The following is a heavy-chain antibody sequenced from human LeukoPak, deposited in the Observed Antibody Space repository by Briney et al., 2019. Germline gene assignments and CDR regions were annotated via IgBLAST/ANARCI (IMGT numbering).Heavy chain of an antibody. Sequence: GGSLRLSCAASGFTFSNSGMNWVRQAPGKGLEWVSTISGSGDSTYYADSVKGRFTSSRDNAKNSLYLQMNSLRAEDTAVYYCAELGITMIGGVWGKGTTVTVSS. CDR3: AELGITMIGGV. J-gene: IGHJ6*04. D-gene: IGHD3-10*02. CDR1: GFTFSNSG. CDR2: ISGSGDST. V-gene: IGHV3-23*01.